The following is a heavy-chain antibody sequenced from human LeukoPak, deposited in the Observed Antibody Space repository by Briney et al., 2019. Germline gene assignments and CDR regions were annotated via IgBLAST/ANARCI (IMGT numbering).Heavy chain of an antibody. CDR1: GYTFTSYA. V-gene: IGHV7-4-1*02. CDR3: ARERLLAAAEGHAFDI. Sequence: ASVKVSCKASGYTFTSYAMNWVRQAPGQGLEWMGWINTNTGNPTYAQGFTGRFVFSLDTSVSTAYLQISSLKAEDTAVYYCARERLLAAAEGHAFDIWGQGTMVTVSS. D-gene: IGHD6-13*01. CDR2: INTNTGNP. J-gene: IGHJ3*02.